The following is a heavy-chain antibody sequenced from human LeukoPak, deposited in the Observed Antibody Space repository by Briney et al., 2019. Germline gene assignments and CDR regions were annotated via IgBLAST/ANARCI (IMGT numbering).Heavy chain of an antibody. CDR1: GGSIRGYY. D-gene: IGHD3-10*01. J-gene: IGHJ4*02. V-gene: IGHV4-59*01. CDR3: ARVLKFYYSSGSYSYYFDY. Sequence: SETRSLTCTVTGGSIRGYYWSWIRQAPGKGLEWMGYIYYSGSTNYNPSLKSRVTTSIDTSRNQFSLKLSSVTAADTAVYYCARVLKFYYSSGSYSYYFDYWGRGTLVTVSS. CDR2: IYYSGST.